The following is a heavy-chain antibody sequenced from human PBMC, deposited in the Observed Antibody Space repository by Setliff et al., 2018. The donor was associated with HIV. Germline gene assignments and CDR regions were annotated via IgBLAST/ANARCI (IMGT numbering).Heavy chain of an antibody. CDR1: GFLLNSGGVC. Sequence: SGPTLVNPTQTLTLTCTFSGFLLNSGGVCVSWIRQPPGKALEWLALIAWDDDKSYSTSLKTRLSISKDTSRSQVVLTLTNLEPGDTATYFCARMHAWNTATRNGFDVWGQGTEVTV. CDR2: IAWDDDK. D-gene: IGHD1-1*01. V-gene: IGHV2-70*01. CDR3: ARMHAWNTATRNGFDV. J-gene: IGHJ3*01.